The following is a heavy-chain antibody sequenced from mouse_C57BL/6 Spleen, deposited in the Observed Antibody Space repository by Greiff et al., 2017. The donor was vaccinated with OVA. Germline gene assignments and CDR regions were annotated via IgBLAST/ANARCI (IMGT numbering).Heavy chain of an antibody. V-gene: IGHV5-4*01. CDR2: ISDGGSYT. CDR1: GFTFSSYA. J-gene: IGHJ2*01. Sequence: EVMLVESGGGLVKPGGSLKLSCAASGFTFSSYAMSWVRQTPEKRLEWVATISDGGSYTYYPDNVKGRFTISRDNAKNNLYLQMSHLKSEDTAMYYCAREGAKLGFDYWGQGTTLTVSS. CDR3: AREGAKLGFDY. D-gene: IGHD4-1*01.